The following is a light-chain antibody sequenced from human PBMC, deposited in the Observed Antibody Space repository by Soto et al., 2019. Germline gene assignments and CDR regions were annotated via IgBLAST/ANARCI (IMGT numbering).Light chain of an antibody. V-gene: IGLV1-44*01. J-gene: IGLJ3*02. CDR1: SSNIGSNT. CDR2: SNN. CDR3: AAWDDSLNGYWV. Sequence: QSVLTQSPSASGTPGQRVTISCSGSSSNIGSNTVNWYQQLPGTAPKLLIYSNNQRPSGVPDRFSGSKSGTSASLAISGLHSEDEADYYCAAWDDSLNGYWVFGGGTKLTVL.